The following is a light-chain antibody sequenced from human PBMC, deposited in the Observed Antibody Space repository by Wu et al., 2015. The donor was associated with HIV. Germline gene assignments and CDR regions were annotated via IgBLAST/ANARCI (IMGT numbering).Light chain of an antibody. J-gene: IGKJ1*01. Sequence: ENVLTQSPGNLSLSPGERATLSCRASQSVTNNYLAWYQQKSGQAPRLLMFGSSDRAAGIPDRFSGSGSGTDFTLTISRLEPEDFAVYYCQQYGSSPWTFGQGTVLEIK. CDR1: QSVTNNY. CDR2: GSS. CDR3: QQYGSSPWT. V-gene: IGKV3-20*01.